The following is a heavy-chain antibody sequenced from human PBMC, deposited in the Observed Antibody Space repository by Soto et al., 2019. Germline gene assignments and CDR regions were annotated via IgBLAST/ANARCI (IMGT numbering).Heavy chain of an antibody. CDR2: ISYDGSNK. D-gene: IGHD6-19*01. CDR3: ASARGWYGNTPFDY. Sequence: GVSLRLSCAVSGFTFSSYAMNWVRQAPGKGLEWVAAISYDGSNKYYVDSVKGRFTISRDNSKNTLYLQMNSLRAEDTAVYYCASARGWYGNTPFDYWGQGTLVTVSS. V-gene: IGHV3-30-3*01. J-gene: IGHJ4*02. CDR1: GFTFSSYA.